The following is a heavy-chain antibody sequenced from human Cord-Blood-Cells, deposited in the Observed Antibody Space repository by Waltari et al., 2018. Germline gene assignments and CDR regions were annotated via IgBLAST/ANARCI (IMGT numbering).Heavy chain of an antibody. D-gene: IGHD4-17*01. CDR1: GYSVTSSW. CDR3: ARGLTTVVTGLSDAFDI. CDR2: IYPGDSDT. Sequence: EVQLVQSGAEVKKPGESLKISCKGSGYSVTSSWTGWVRQMPGKGLEWMGIIYPGDSDTRYSPSFQGQVTISADKSISTAYLQWSSLKASDTAMYYCARGLTTVVTGLSDAFDIWGQGTMVTVSS. J-gene: IGHJ3*02. V-gene: IGHV5-51*01.